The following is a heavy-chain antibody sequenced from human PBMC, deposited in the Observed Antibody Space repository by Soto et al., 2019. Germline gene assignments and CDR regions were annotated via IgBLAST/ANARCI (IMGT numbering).Heavy chain of an antibody. CDR1: GGTFSSYA. CDR3: ARGRGYSYGPRGY. D-gene: IGHD5-18*01. Sequence: SLKVSCKASGGTFSSYAISWVRQAPGQGLEWMGGIIPIFGTANYAQKFQGRVTITADESTSTAHMELSSLRSEDTAVYYCARGRGYSYGPRGYWGQGTLVTVSS. J-gene: IGHJ4*02. CDR2: IIPIFGTA. V-gene: IGHV1-69*13.